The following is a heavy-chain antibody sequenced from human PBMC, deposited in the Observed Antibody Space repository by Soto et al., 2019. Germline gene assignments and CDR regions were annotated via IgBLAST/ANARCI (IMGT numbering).Heavy chain of an antibody. V-gene: IGHV1-69*12. CDR3: ASGIQLWSLDY. D-gene: IGHD5-18*01. CDR2: IIPIFGTA. J-gene: IGHJ4*02. CDR1: GGTFSSYA. Sequence: QVQLVQSGAEVKKPGSSVKVSCKASGGTFSSYAISWVRQAPGQGLEWMGGIIPIFGTANYAQKFQGRVTITADESTSTANMELSSMSSEDTDVYYCASGIQLWSLDYWGQGTLVTVSS.